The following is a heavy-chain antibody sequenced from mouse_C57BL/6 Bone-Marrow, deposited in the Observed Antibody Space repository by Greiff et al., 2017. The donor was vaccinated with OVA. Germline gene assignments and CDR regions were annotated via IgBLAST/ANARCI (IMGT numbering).Heavy chain of an antibody. Sequence: EVQRVESGGGLVKPGGSLKLSCAASGFTFSSYAMSWVRQTPEKRLEWVATISDGGSYTYYPDNVKGRFTISRDNAKNNLYLQMSHLKSEDTAMYYCARDSLFYYYGPMDYWGQGTSVTVSS. CDR2: ISDGGSYT. V-gene: IGHV5-4*01. D-gene: IGHD1-1*01. J-gene: IGHJ4*01. CDR1: GFTFSSYA. CDR3: ARDSLFYYYGPMDY.